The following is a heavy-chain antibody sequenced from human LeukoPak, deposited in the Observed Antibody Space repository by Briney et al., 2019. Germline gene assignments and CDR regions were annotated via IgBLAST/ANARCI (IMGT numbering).Heavy chain of an antibody. CDR1: GYTFTSYA. V-gene: IGHV7-4-1*02. CDR3: ARGFMPGYSYGYYFDY. CDR2: INTNTGNP. Sequence: ASVKVSCKASGYTFTSYAMNWVRQAPGQGLEWMGWINTNTGNPTYAQGFTGRFVFSLDTSVSTAYLQISSLKAEDTAAYYCARGFMPGYSYGYYFDYWGQGTLVTVSS. J-gene: IGHJ4*02. D-gene: IGHD5-18*01.